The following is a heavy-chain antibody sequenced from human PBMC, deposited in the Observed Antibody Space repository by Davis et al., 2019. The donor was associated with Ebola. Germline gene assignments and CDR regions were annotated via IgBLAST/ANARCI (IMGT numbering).Heavy chain of an antibody. V-gene: IGHV1-3*01. CDR3: AMTGYGDYGRLDP. CDR1: GYIFITYT. J-gene: IGHJ5*02. D-gene: IGHD4-17*01. Sequence: AASVKVSCKASGYIFITYTIHWVRQAPGQRLEWMGWLNAGNGNTKYSQKFQGRVAITRDTSASTAYMELSSLTSEDTAVYYCAMTGYGDYGRLDPWGQGTLVTVSS. CDR2: LNAGNGNT.